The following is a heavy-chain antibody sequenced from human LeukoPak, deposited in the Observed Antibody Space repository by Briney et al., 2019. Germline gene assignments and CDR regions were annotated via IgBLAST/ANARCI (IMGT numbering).Heavy chain of an antibody. V-gene: IGHV1-18*01. CDR1: GYTFTSYG. CDR2: ISAYNGNT. Sequence: GASVKVSCKASGYTFTSYGISWVRQAPGQGLEWMGWISAYNGNTNYAQKLQGRVTMTTDTSTSTAYMELRSLRSDDTAVYYCARVRDGYDTYYYYYYMDVWGKGTTVTVSS. CDR3: ARVRDGYDTYYYYYYMDV. J-gene: IGHJ6*03. D-gene: IGHD5-24*01.